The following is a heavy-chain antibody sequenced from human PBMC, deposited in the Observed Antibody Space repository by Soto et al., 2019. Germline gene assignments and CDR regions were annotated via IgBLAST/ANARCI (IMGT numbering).Heavy chain of an antibody. CDR2: ISATDGRT. J-gene: IGHJ4*02. V-gene: IGHV3-23*01. CDR3: AKGAAPDFDY. Sequence: EVQLLESGGGLVQPGGSLRLSWAASGLTFSTYAMSWVRQAPGKGLEWVSAISATDGRTFYAYSVKGRFTISRDNSKNTLSLQMNSLRAEDTAVYYCAKGAAPDFDYWGQGTLVSVSS. D-gene: IGHD2-15*01. CDR1: GLTFSTYA.